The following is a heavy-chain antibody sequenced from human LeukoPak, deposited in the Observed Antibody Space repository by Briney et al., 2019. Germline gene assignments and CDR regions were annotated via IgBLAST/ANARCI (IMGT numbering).Heavy chain of an antibody. CDR1: GFTFSSYG. J-gene: IGHJ4*02. CDR3: AKEDVSGWYGIGY. CDR2: ILYDESSK. Sequence: GGSLRLSCAASGFTFSSYGMHWVRQAPREGLEWVALILYDESSKYYADSVKGRFTISRDNSKNTLYLQMNSLRAEDTAVYYCAKEDVSGWYGIGYWGQGTLLTVSS. V-gene: IGHV3-30*18. D-gene: IGHD6-19*01.